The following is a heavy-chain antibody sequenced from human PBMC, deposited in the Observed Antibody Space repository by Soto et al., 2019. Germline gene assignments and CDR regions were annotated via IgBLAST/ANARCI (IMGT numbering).Heavy chain of an antibody. J-gene: IGHJ6*02. CDR3: ARDPGQEILYYYGMDV. CDR2: ISSSSSTI. Sequence: HPGGALRLSCAASGFTFSSYSMNWVRQAPGKGLEWVSYISSSSSTIYYADSVKGRFTISRDNAKNSLYLQMNSLRDEDTAVYYCARDPGQEILYYYGMDVGGQGTTVTVSS. V-gene: IGHV3-48*02. CDR1: GFTFSSYS.